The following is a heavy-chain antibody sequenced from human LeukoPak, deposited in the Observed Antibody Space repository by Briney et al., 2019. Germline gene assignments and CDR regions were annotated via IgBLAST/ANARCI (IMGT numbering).Heavy chain of an antibody. V-gene: IGHV3-48*03. D-gene: IGHD5-18*01. CDR3: ARDEYSLHVY. CDR2: ISSSGSTI. J-gene: IGHJ4*02. CDR1: GFTFSSYE. Sequence: GGSLRLSCAASGFTFSSYEMNWVRQAPGKGLEWVSCISSSGSTIYYADSVKGRFTISRDNAKNSLYLQMNSLRAEDTAVYYCARDEYSLHVYWGQGTLVTVSS.